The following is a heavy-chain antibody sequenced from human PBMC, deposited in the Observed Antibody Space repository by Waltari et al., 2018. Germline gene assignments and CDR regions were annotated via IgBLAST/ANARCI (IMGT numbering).Heavy chain of an antibody. CDR1: GGSISRSSYY. Sequence: LQLQESGPGLVKPSETLSVTCTVSGGSISRSSYYWGWIGQSPGKGLEWIGSIYYSGSTYHNPTLKSRVTISGDTSKNQFSLKLSSVTAADTAVYYCARHWKKSGYRFDPWGQGTLVTVSS. J-gene: IGHJ5*02. CDR2: IYYSGST. V-gene: IGHV4-39*01. D-gene: IGHD5-12*01. CDR3: ARHWKKSGYRFDP.